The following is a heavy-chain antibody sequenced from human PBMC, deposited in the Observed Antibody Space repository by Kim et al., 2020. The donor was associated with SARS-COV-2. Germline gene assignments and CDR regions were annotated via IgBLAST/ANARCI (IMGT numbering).Heavy chain of an antibody. J-gene: IGHJ4*02. V-gene: IGHV3-11*01. CDR1: GFTFSDYY. CDR3: ASRSAFELMVDAIPYFDY. D-gene: IGHD2-8*01. CDR2: ISSSGSTI. Sequence: GGSLRLSCAASGFTFSDYYMSWIRQAPGKGLEWVSYISSSGSTIYSADSVKGRFTISRDNAKNSLYLQMNSLRAEDTAVYYCASRSAFELMVDAIPYFDYCGQGTLGTVAS.